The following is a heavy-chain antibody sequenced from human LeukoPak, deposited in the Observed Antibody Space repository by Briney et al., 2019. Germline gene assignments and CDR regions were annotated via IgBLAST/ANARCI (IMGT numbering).Heavy chain of an antibody. D-gene: IGHD6-13*01. CDR1: GGSISSNSYY. Sequence: SETLSLTCTVSGGSISSNSYYWGWIRQPPGKGLEWIGSIYYSGRTYYNPSLKSRVTISVATSKNQFSLKLTSVTAADTAVYYCASYPIAAAGWFDPWGQGTLVIVSS. V-gene: IGHV4-39*07. J-gene: IGHJ5*02. CDR3: ASYPIAAAGWFDP. CDR2: IYYSGRT.